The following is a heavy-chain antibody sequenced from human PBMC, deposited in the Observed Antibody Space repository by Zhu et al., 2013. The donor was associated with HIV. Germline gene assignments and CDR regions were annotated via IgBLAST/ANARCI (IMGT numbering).Heavy chain of an antibody. D-gene: IGHD3-10*01. CDR3: ATLSTLITMVQGAREGIDY. V-gene: IGHV1-69-2*01. CDR2: VDPEDGET. Sequence: EVQLVQSGAEVKKPGATVKISCKVSGYTFTDYYMHWVQQAPGKGLEWMGLVDPEDGETIYAEKFQGRVTITADTSTDTAYMELSSLRSEDTAVYYCATLSTLITMVQGAREGIDYWGQGNPGHRLL. CDR1: GYTFTDYY. J-gene: IGHJ4*02.